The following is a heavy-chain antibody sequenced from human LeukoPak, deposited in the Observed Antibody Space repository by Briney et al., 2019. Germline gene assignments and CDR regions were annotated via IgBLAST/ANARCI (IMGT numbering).Heavy chain of an antibody. Sequence: GGPLRLSCSASGFTFDNYAMHWVRQAPMKGLEWVASINWRSDEIGYADSVKGRFTISRDNAKNSLYLQMNSLRAEDTAVYYCAKMYGGTYIGSWGQGTLVTVSA. CDR1: GFTFDNYA. V-gene: IGHV3-9*01. D-gene: IGHD1-26*01. J-gene: IGHJ4*02. CDR2: INWRSDEI. CDR3: AKMYGGTYIGS.